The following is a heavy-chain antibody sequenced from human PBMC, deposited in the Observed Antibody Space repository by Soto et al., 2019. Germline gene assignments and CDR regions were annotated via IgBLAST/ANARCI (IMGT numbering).Heavy chain of an antibody. J-gene: IGHJ4*02. V-gene: IGHV6-1*01. CDR1: GDSVSSNSAV. CDR3: LRLDGNSGLDY. Sequence: SQTLSLTCAISGDSVSSNSAVWNWIRQSPSRGLEWLGRTYYRSQWHYEYAVFVQSRISIDPDTSKNQFSLQLNSVTPEDTAVFYYLRLDGNSGLDYWGQGTLVTVS. CDR2: TYYRSQWHY. D-gene: IGHD1-1*01.